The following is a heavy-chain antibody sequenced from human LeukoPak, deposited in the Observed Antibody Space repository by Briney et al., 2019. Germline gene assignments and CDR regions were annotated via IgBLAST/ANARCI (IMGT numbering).Heavy chain of an antibody. CDR1: GFTFRSYA. J-gene: IGHJ4*02. V-gene: IGHV3-48*01. CDR2: ISTTSTTI. Sequence: GGSLRLSCAASGFTFRSYAMNWVRQAPGKGLEWVSYISTTSTTIYHADSVKGRFTVSRDNDKNSLYLQMNSLRAEDTAVYYCAHYSSSSAFDYWGQGTLVTVSS. CDR3: AHYSSSSAFDY. D-gene: IGHD6-6*01.